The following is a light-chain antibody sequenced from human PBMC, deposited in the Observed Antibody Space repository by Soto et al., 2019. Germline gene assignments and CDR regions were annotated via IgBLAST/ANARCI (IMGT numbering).Light chain of an antibody. J-gene: IGKJ4*01. Sequence: DIQMTQSPSSLSASVGDRVTITCRASQAIRNFLGWYQQKPGEAPKRLIYAASSLQRGVPSRFSGSGSGTEFTLTISSLQPEDFATYYCLQHNSFPLTFGGGTKVDIK. CDR2: AAS. V-gene: IGKV1-17*01. CDR1: QAIRNF. CDR3: LQHNSFPLT.